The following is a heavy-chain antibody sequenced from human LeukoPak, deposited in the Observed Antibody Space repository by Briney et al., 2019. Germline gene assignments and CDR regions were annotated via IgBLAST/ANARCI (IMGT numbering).Heavy chain of an antibody. CDR3: ASYREAYDLYPHGLDV. V-gene: IGHV4-61*02. J-gene: IGHJ3*01. CDR1: GASVSTTAYF. Sequence: SQTLSLTCSVSGASVSTTAYFWHWIRQPAGEGLEWIGRIYASGNTHYNPSLKSRVTMSLDTSKNQFSLTMNSVTAADSAVYFCASYREAYDLYPHGLDVWGRGTVVTVS. D-gene: IGHD5-24*01. CDR2: IYASGNT.